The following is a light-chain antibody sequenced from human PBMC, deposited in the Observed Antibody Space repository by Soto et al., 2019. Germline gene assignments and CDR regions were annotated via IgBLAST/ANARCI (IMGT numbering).Light chain of an antibody. CDR2: GAT. CDR3: QQYGYSPLM. J-gene: IGKJ1*01. V-gene: IGKV3-20*01. Sequence: EIALTQSPGTLSLSPGERATLSCRASQSVRGSYIAWYQQTPGQAPRLLIYGATSRATGIPDRFSGSGSGTDFTLSISRLEPEDFALYYCQQYGYSPLMFGQGTKVEIK. CDR1: QSVRGSY.